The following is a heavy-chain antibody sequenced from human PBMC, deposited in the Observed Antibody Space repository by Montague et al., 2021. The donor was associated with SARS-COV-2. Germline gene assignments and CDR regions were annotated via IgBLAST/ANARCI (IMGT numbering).Heavy chain of an antibody. V-gene: IGHV4-34*01. CDR2: INQSGST. D-gene: IGHD3-22*01. CDR3: ARGQYGITMIVVAILGVEFYFDH. J-gene: IGHJ4*02. Sequence: SETLSLTCAVYGGSFSDSHWSWLRQPPGKGLEWIGEINQSGSTKYNPSLKSRVTISVGTSKNQFSLKLSSLTAADTAVYYCARGQYGITMIVVAILGVEFYFDHWGQGTLVTVSS. CDR1: GGSFSDSH.